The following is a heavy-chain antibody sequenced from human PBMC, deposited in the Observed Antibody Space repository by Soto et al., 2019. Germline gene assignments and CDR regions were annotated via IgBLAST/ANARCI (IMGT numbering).Heavy chain of an antibody. V-gene: IGHV4-59*01. CDR3: ARSSLPRRDGYNLGY. Sequence: QVQLQESGPGLVKPSETLSLTCTVSGGSISSYYWSWIRQPPGKGLEWIGYIYYIGSTNYNPSPTSRVTIPVDTSQNQFALKLSSVTAADTAVYYCARSSLPRRDGYNLGYWGQGTLVTVSS. D-gene: IGHD5-12*01. CDR1: GGSISSYY. J-gene: IGHJ4*02. CDR2: IYYIGST.